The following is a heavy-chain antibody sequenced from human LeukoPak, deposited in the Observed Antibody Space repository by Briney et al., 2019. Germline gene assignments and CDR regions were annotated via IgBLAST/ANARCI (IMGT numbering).Heavy chain of an antibody. V-gene: IGHV3-23*01. CDR3: AKDTQNSLGATYSDY. Sequence: PGGSLRLSCAASGFSFTSYAMSWVRLAPGKGLEWVSAISGSGANTYYADSVKGRFTISRDNSKNTLYLQMNSLRGEDTAVYYCAKDTQNSLGATYSDYWGQGTLVSVFS. CDR2: ISGSGANT. D-gene: IGHD1-26*01. CDR1: GFSFTSYA. J-gene: IGHJ4*02.